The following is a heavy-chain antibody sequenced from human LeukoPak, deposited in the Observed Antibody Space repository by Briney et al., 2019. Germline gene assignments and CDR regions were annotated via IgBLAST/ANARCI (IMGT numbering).Heavy chain of an antibody. Sequence: GGSLRLSCAASGFTFSSYWMSWVRQAPGKGLEWVANIKQDGSEKYYVDSVKGRFTISRDNAKNPLYLQMNSLRAEDTAVYYCARGIFGVVITFDYWGQGTLVTVSS. D-gene: IGHD3-3*01. CDR2: IKQDGSEK. CDR3: ARGIFGVVITFDY. CDR1: GFTFSSYW. J-gene: IGHJ4*02. V-gene: IGHV3-7*01.